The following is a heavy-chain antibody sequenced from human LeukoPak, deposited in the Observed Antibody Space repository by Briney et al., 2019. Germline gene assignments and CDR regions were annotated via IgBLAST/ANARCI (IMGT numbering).Heavy chain of an antibody. D-gene: IGHD3-10*01. CDR2: INEDGSST. CDR3: TTGTFGARDS. CDR1: GYTFSRYW. J-gene: IGHJ4*02. Sequence: GGSLRLSCAASGYTFSRYWMHWVRQGPGKGLVWVSRINEDGSSTSYAESVRGRFTISRDNAKNTLYLQMNSLRAEDAAVYYCTTGTFGARDSWGQGTLVTVSS. V-gene: IGHV3-74*01.